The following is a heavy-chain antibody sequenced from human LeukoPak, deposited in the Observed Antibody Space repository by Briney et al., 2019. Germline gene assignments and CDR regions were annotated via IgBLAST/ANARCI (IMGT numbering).Heavy chain of an antibody. J-gene: IGHJ4*02. D-gene: IGHD5-24*01. CDR1: GYTFTSYG. CDR3: ARARGGDGYNYDY. Sequence: ASVKVSCKASGYTFTSYGISWVRQAPGQGLEWMGWISPHNFYTNYAQKLQGRVTMSTDTSSSTVNMELRSLRSDDTAVYYCARARGGDGYNYDYWGQGTLVTVSS. V-gene: IGHV1-18*01. CDR2: ISPHNFYT.